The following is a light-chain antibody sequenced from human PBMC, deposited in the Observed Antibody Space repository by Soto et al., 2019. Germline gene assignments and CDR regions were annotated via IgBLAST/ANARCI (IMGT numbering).Light chain of an antibody. Sequence: EIVLTQSPGTLSLSPGERATLTCRASQSVRSSYLAWYQQQPGQAPRLLIHGASRRATGIPDRFSGSGSGTDFTLTINRLESEDFAVYFCQQYGSSPLTFGGGTKVDIK. CDR1: QSVRSSY. CDR2: GAS. V-gene: IGKV3-20*01. CDR3: QQYGSSPLT. J-gene: IGKJ4*01.